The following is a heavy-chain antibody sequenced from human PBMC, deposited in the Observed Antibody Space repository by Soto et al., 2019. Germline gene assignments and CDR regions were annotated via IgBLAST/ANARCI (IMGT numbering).Heavy chain of an antibody. V-gene: IGHV3-11*06. CDR1: GFTFSDYY. J-gene: IGHJ2*01. CDR3: ARAKGSGSYLRWYFDL. CDR2: ISSSSSYT. D-gene: IGHD1-26*01. Sequence: QVQLVESGGGLVKPGGSLRLSCAASGFTFSDYYMSWIRQAPGKGLEWVSYISSSSSYTNYADSVKGRFTISRDNAKNSLYLQMNSLRAEDTAVYSCARAKGSGSYLRWYFDLWGRGTLVTVSS.